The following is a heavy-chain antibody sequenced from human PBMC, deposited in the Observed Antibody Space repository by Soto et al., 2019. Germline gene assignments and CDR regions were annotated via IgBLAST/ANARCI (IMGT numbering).Heavy chain of an antibody. Sequence: SETLSLTCSVSGYTVSSSDYYWAWIRQPPGKGLEWIGSIFYTGLTFYKPSLKSRVSLSGDTPKNQFSVRLNSVTATDTAVYYCATLSVSLSGPYGIHVWGQGTTVT. D-gene: IGHD2-15*01. CDR1: GYTVSSSDYY. CDR3: ATLSVSLSGPYGIHV. J-gene: IGHJ6*01. CDR2: IFYTGLT. V-gene: IGHV4-39*01.